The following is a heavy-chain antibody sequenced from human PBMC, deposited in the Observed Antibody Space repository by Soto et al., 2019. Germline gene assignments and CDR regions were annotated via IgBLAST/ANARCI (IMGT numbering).Heavy chain of an antibody. CDR2: ISGSGGST. J-gene: IGHJ3*02. D-gene: IGHD3-16*01. Sequence: GGSLRLSCAASGFTFSSYAMSWVRQAPGKGLEWVSTISGSGGSTYYADSVKGRLTISRDNSKNTLYLQMNSLRAEDTAVYYCAKVPSPLTPKNAFDIWGQGTMVTVSS. CDR3: AKVPSPLTPKNAFDI. V-gene: IGHV3-23*01. CDR1: GFTFSSYA.